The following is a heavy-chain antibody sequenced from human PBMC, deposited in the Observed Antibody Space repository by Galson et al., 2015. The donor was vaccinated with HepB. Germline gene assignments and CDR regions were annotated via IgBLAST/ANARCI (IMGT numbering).Heavy chain of an antibody. D-gene: IGHD6-13*01. CDR2: IIPIFGTA. Sequence: SVKVSCKASGGTFSSYAISWVRQAPGQGLEWMGGIIPIFGTANYAQKFQGRVTITADESTSTAYMELSSLRSEDTAVYYCARTRIGGIAAAGTYYYYGMDVWGQGTTVTVSS. V-gene: IGHV1-69*13. J-gene: IGHJ6*02. CDR1: GGTFSSYA. CDR3: ARTRIGGIAAAGTYYYYGMDV.